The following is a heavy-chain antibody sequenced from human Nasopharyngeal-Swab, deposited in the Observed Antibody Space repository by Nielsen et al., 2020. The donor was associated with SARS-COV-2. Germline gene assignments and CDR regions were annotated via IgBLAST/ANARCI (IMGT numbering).Heavy chain of an antibody. CDR1: GFTFSSYS. V-gene: IGHV3-48*04. CDR3: ARSSVAARLVYFYYYGMDV. J-gene: IGHJ6*02. Sequence: GESLKISCAASGFTFSSYSMNWVRQAPGKGLEWVSYISSSSTIYYADSVKGRFTISRDNAKNSLYLQMNSLRAEDTAVYYCARSSVAARLVYFYYYGMDVWGQGTTVTVSS. D-gene: IGHD6-6*01. CDR2: ISSSSTI.